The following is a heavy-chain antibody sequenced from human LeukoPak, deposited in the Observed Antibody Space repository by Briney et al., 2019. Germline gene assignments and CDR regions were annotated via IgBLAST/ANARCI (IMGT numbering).Heavy chain of an antibody. CDR3: ARAHGFGY. Sequence: PSETLSLTCAVYGGSFSGYYWSWIRQPPGKGLEWIGEINHSGSTNYNPSLKSRVTISVDTSKNQFSLRLSSVTAADTAVYYCARAHGFGYWGQGTLVTVSS. V-gene: IGHV4-34*01. CDR2: INHSGST. J-gene: IGHJ4*02. CDR1: GGSFSGYY.